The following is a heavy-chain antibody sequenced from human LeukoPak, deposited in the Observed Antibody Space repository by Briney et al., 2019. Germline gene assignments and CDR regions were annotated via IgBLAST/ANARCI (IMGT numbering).Heavy chain of an antibody. V-gene: IGHV4-39*01. CDR3: ARLPGGYNYDSSGYYHDAFDI. CDR2: IYYSGST. CDR1: GGSISSSTYY. D-gene: IGHD3-22*01. Sequence: PSETLSLTCAVSGGSISSSTYYWGWIRQPPGKGLEWMGSIYYSGSTYYNPSLKSRLTISVDTSKNQFSLKLRSVTATDTAVYYCARLPGGYNYDSSGYYHDAFDIWGQGTTVTVSS. J-gene: IGHJ3*02.